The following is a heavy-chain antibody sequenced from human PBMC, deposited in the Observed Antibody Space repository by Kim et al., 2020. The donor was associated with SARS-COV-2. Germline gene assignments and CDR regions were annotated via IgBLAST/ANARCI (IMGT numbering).Heavy chain of an antibody. CDR2: ISYDGSNK. V-gene: IGHV3-30-3*01. Sequence: GGSLRLSCAASGFTFSSYALHWVRQAPGKGLEWVGVISYDGSNKYYAASVKGRFTISRDNSKKTLYLQMNSLRAEDTAVYYYSRPEEGGNYDYAMDGWG. CDR1: GFTFSSYA. D-gene: IGHD1-26*01. J-gene: IGHJ6*02. CDR3: SRPEEGGNYDYAMDG.